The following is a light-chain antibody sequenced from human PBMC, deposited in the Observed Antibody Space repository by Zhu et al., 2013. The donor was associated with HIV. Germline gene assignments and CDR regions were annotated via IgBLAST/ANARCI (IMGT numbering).Light chain of an antibody. CDR2: STD. CDR3: ATWDDGLNGPV. Sequence: QSVVTQPPSMSGTPGQRVTISCSGANSNIGVSIVNWYQQLPGTAPKLLVYSTDRRPSGVPARFTGSKSGASATLAIGGLQSEDEATYYCATWDDGLNGPVFGGGTKLTVL. J-gene: IGLJ3*02. V-gene: IGLV1-44*01. CDR1: NSNIGVSI.